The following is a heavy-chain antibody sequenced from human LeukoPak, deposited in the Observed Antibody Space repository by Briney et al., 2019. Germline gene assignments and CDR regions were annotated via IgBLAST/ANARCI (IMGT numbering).Heavy chain of an antibody. CDR1: GDSVSSNSAA. CDR2: TYYRSKWYN. J-gene: IGHJ5*01. V-gene: IGHV6-1*01. D-gene: IGHD1-26*01. Sequence: SQTLSLTRAISGDSVSSNSAAWNWIRQSPSRGLEWLGRTYYRSKWYNDYADSVKSRITINPDTSKNQFSLQLNSVTPEDTAVYYCARVMEYSGSWNWVDYWGQGTLVTVSS. CDR3: ARVMEYSGSWNWVDY.